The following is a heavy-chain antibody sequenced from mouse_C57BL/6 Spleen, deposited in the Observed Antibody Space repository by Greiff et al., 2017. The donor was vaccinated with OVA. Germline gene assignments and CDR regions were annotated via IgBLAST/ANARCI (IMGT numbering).Heavy chain of an antibody. Sequence: QVQLKQSGAELVRPGTSVKMSCKASGYTFTNYWIGWAKQRPGHGLEWIGDIYPGGGYTNYNEKFKGKATLTADKSSSTAYMQFSSLTSEDSAIYYGARWTGVVGDYAMDYWGQGTSVTVSS. CDR3: ARWTGVVGDYAMDY. D-gene: IGHD1-1*01. CDR1: GYTFTNYW. J-gene: IGHJ4*01. V-gene: IGHV1-63*01. CDR2: IYPGGGYT.